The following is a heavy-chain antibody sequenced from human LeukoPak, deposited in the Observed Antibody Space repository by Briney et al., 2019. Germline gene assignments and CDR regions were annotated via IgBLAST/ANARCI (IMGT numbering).Heavy chain of an antibody. CDR2: ISNSGSTI. V-gene: IGHV3-48*03. Sequence: GGSLRLSCAASGFTFSSYEMNWVRQAPGKGLEWVSYISNSGSTIYYADSVKGRFTISRDNAKNSLYLQMNSLRAEDTAVYYCARGGEWELLGDDYWGQGTLVTVSS. J-gene: IGHJ4*02. CDR1: GFTFSSYE. CDR3: ARGGEWELLGDDY. D-gene: IGHD1-26*01.